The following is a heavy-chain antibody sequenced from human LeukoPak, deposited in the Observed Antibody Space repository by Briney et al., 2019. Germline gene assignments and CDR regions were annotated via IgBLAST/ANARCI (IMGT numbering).Heavy chain of an antibody. CDR3: ARVGYYGSGSYLSYYYYMDV. V-gene: IGHV1-8*01. Sequence: ASVKVSCKASGYTFTSYDINWVRQATGQGLEWMGWMNPNSSNTGYAQKFQGRVTMTRNTSISTAYMELSSLRSEDTAVYSCARVGYYGSGSYLSYYYYMDVWGKGTTVTVSS. CDR1: GYTFTSYD. D-gene: IGHD3-10*01. J-gene: IGHJ6*03. CDR2: MNPNSSNT.